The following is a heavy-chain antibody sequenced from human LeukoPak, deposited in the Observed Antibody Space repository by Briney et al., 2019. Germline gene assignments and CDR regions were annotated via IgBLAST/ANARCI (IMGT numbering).Heavy chain of an antibody. J-gene: IGHJ6*02. V-gene: IGHV4-31*03. CDR1: GGSISSGCYY. D-gene: IGHD5-18*01. CDR2: IYYSGST. CDR3: ARDGGYGYGQPYYGMDV. Sequence: SETLSLTCTVSGGSISSGCYYWSWIRQHPGKGLECIGYIYYSGSTYYNPSLKSRVTISVDTSKNQFSLKLSSVTAADTAVYYCARDGGYGYGQPYYGMDVWGQGTTVTVSS.